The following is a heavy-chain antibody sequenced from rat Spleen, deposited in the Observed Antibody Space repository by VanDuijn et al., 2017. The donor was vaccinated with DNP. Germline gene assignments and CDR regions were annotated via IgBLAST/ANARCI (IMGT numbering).Heavy chain of an antibody. CDR1: GLSFRNYY. Sequence: EVQLVESGGGLVQPGGSLKLSCAASGLSFRNYYMAWVRQAPKQGLEWVAMISHSDGTTYYPDSVKGRFTISRDNAKSTLYLQMDSLRSEDTATYYCATRDYYSSYSAWGQGTLVTVSS. V-gene: IGHV5-25*01. CDR2: ISHSDGTT. CDR3: ATRDYYSSYSA. J-gene: IGHJ3*01. D-gene: IGHD1-2*01.